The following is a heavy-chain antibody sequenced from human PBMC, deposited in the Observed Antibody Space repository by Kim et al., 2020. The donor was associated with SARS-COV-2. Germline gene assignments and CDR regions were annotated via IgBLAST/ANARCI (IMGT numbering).Heavy chain of an antibody. D-gene: IGHD1-1*01. J-gene: IGHJ4*02. Sequence: NDYAVSVKSRITINPDTSKNQFSLQLNSVTPEDTAVYYCARDWNRIHDYWGQGTLVTVSS. V-gene: IGHV6-1*01. CDR2: N. CDR3: ARDWNRIHDY.